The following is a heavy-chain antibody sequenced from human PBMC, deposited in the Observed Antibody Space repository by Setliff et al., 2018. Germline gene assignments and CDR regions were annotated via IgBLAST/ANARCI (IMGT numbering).Heavy chain of an antibody. Sequence: TSETLSLTCNVSGVSISSYYWGWIRQSPGKRPEWIAEINQSGNTNYNPSLNSRVSVSVDTPTNQFSLKVFSVTAADTAVYYCRFWSSYYKNDYWAQGTLVTVSS. CDR3: RFWSSYYKNDY. D-gene: IGHD3-3*01. V-gene: IGHV4-34*01. CDR2: INQSGNT. CDR1: GVSISSYY. J-gene: IGHJ4*02.